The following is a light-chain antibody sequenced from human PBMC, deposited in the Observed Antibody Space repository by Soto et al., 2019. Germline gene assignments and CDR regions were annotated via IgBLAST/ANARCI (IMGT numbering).Light chain of an antibody. CDR2: GAS. J-gene: IGKJ4*01. CDR3: QQYNNWPLT. Sequence: EVLMAQSPATLSVSPGERATLSCRASQSITSNLAWYQQKPGQAPRLLIYGASTRASGIPARFSGSGSGTEFTLTISSLQSEDFAVYCCQQYNNWPLTSGGGTKVDIK. V-gene: IGKV3-15*01. CDR1: QSITSN.